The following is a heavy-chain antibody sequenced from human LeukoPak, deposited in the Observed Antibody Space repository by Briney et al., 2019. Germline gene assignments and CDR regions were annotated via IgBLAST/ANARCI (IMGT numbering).Heavy chain of an antibody. D-gene: IGHD6-19*01. V-gene: IGHV4-34*01. CDR3: ARVVAGTFDY. CDR1: GGSFSGYY. J-gene: IGHJ4*02. CDR2: INHSGST. Sequence: PSETLSLTCAVYGGSFSGYYWSWIRQPPGKGLEWIGEINHSGSTNYNPSLKSRVTISVDTSKNQFSLKLNSVTPEDTAVYYCARVVAGTFDYWGQGTLVTVSS.